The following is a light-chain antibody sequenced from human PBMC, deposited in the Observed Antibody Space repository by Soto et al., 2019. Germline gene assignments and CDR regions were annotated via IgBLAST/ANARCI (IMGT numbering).Light chain of an antibody. V-gene: IGLV2-14*01. CDR3: SSYTSSSTLPYV. CDR2: EVS. J-gene: IGLJ1*01. Sequence: QSALTQPASVSGSPGQSITISCTGTSSDVGGYNDVSWYQQHPGKAPKLIIYEVSNRPSRVSNRFSGSKSGNTASLPISGLQAEDEADYYCSSYTSSSTLPYVFGTGTKVTVL. CDR1: SSDVGGYND.